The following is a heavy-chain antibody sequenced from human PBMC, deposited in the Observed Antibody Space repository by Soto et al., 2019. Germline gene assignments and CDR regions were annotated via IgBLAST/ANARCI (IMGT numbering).Heavy chain of an antibody. CDR1: GGSISSSSYY. CDR2: IYYSGST. D-gene: IGHD4-17*01. Sequence: PSETLSLTCSVSGGSISSSSYYWGWIRQPPGKGLEWIGSIYYSGSTYYNPSLKSRVTISVDTSKNQFSLKLSSVTAADTAVYYCARRYGQYNWFDPWGQGTLVTVS. CDR3: ARRYGQYNWFDP. J-gene: IGHJ5*02. V-gene: IGHV4-39*01.